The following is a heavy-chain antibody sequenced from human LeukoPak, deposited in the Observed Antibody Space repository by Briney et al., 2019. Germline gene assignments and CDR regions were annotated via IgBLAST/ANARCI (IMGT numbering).Heavy chain of an antibody. CDR3: ARLMVRGIFYYFDY. CDR2: ISYDGSNK. V-gene: IGHV3-30*03. J-gene: IGHJ4*02. Sequence: GGSLRLSCAASGFTFSSYGMHWVRQAPGKGLEWVAVISYDGSNKYYADSVKGRFTISRDNSKNTLYLQMNSLRAEGTAVYYCARLMVRGIFYYFDYWGQGTLVTVSS. CDR1: GFTFSSYG. D-gene: IGHD3-10*01.